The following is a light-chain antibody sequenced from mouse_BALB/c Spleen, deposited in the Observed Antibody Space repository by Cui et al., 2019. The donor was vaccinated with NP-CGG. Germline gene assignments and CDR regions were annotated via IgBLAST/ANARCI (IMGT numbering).Light chain of an antibody. V-gene: IGLV1*01. CDR2: GTN. J-gene: IGLJ1*01. Sequence: QAVVTQASPLTTSPGETVTLTCRSSTGAFTTSNYANWVQEKPDHLFTGLIGGTNNRAPGVPARFSGSLIGDKAALTITGAQTEDEAIYFCALWYSNHWVFGGGSKLTVL. CDR3: ALWYSNHWV. CDR1: TGAFTTSNY.